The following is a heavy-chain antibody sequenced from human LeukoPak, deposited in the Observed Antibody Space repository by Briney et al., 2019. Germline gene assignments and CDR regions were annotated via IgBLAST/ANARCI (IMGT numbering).Heavy chain of an antibody. CDR2: ISTYNGNT. J-gene: IGHJ4*01. V-gene: IGHV1-18*01. CDR1: GYSFTNYG. Sequence: ASVKVSCKASGYSFTNYGVTWVRQAPGQALEWMGWISTYNGNTNSAQKFQGRITMTTDSSTSTAFMELRSLRSDDTAMYYCVRDLGRLSGTYFDYWGHGTLVTVSS. D-gene: IGHD6-13*01. CDR3: VRDLGRLSGTYFDY.